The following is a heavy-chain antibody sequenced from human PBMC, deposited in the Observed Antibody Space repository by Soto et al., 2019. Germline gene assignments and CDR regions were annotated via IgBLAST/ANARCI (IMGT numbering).Heavy chain of an antibody. Sequence: GGSLRLSCAASGFTFSSYGMHWVRLAPGKGLEWVAVIWYDGSNKYYADSVKGRFTISRDNSKNTLYLQMNSLRAEDTAVYYCSSGDCSGGRCYGNFDYWGQGTLVTVSS. CDR1: GFTFSSYG. CDR3: SSGDCSGGRCYGNFDY. CDR2: IWYDGSNK. D-gene: IGHD2-15*01. V-gene: IGHV3-33*01. J-gene: IGHJ4*02.